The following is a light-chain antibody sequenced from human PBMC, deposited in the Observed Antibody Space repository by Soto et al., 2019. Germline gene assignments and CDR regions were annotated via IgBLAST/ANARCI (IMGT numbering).Light chain of an antibody. Sequence: DIQMPQSPSTLSASVGDRVTITCRASQSISSWLAWYQQKPGKAPKLLIYKASTLKSGVPSRFSGSGSGTEFTLTISSLQPDDFATYYCQQYNSYWTFGQGTKV. J-gene: IGKJ1*01. V-gene: IGKV1-5*03. CDR1: QSISSW. CDR3: QQYNSYWT. CDR2: KAS.